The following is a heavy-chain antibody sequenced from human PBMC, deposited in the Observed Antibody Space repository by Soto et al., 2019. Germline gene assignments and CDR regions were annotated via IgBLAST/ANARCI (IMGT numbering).Heavy chain of an antibody. Sequence: GGSLRLSCAASGFTFSSYAMSWVRQAPGKGLEWVSAISGSGGSTYYADSVKGRFTISRDISKNTLYLQINSLRAEDTAVDYCAKPHHGSYGAFDIWGQGTMVTVSS. CDR3: AKPHHGSYGAFDI. CDR2: ISGSGGST. J-gene: IGHJ3*02. V-gene: IGHV3-23*01. D-gene: IGHD1-26*01. CDR1: GFTFSSYA.